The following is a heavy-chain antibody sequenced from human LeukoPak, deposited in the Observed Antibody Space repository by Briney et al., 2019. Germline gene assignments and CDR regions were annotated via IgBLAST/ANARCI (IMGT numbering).Heavy chain of an antibody. CDR2: IYTSGST. J-gene: IGHJ6*03. CDR1: GGSISSYY. CDR3: ARDDKSYGSGSYAFYYYYYYMDV. Sequence: SETLSLTCTVSGGSISSYYWSWIRQPAGKGLEWIGRIYTSGSTNYNPSLKSRVTISVDKSKNQFSLKLSSVTAADTAVYYCARDDKSYGSGSYAFYYYYYYMDVWGKETTVTVSS. V-gene: IGHV4-4*07. D-gene: IGHD3-10*01.